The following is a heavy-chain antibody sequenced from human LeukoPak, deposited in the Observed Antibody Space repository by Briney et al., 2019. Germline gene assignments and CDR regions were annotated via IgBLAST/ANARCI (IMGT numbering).Heavy chain of an antibody. Sequence: PGGSLGLSCAASGFTFSSSWMTWVRQAPGKGLAWVANIIEGGDVKYYADSVKGRFTISRDNTKNSLYLQMTSLRADDTAVYYCARVGKNGWDFDHWGQGILVTVSS. CDR1: GFTFSSSW. CDR2: IIEGGDVK. J-gene: IGHJ4*02. CDR3: ARVGKNGWDFDH. V-gene: IGHV3-7*01. D-gene: IGHD6-19*01.